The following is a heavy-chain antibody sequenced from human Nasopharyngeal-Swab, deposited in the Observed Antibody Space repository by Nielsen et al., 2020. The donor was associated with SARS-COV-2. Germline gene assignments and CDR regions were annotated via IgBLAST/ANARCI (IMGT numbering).Heavy chain of an antibody. V-gene: IGHV3-7*04. CDR2: IRQDGNEK. CDR1: GFGFSRYW. J-gene: IGHJ3*01. Sequence: GESLKISCAASGFGFSRYWLSWVRQAPGRGPEWVANIRQDGNEKSFGDSVRGRFTISRDNAKNSLSLQMNSLRAEDTAVYYCAREGAGGFDVWGQGTMVTVSS. D-gene: IGHD2-15*01. CDR3: AREGAGGFDV.